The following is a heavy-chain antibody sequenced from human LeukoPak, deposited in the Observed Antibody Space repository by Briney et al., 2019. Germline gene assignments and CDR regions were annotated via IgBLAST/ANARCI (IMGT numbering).Heavy chain of an antibody. CDR2: TSFDGTNK. V-gene: IGHV3-30*03. Sequence: GGSLRLSCAGSGLTFSTFGFHWVRQAPGKGLEWVAVTSFDGTNKYYADSVKGRFTISRDNSKNTLYLQMNSLRAEDTAVYYCAREHILTGFDYWGQGTLVTVSS. CDR3: AREHILTGFDY. D-gene: IGHD3-9*01. J-gene: IGHJ4*02. CDR1: GLTFSTFG.